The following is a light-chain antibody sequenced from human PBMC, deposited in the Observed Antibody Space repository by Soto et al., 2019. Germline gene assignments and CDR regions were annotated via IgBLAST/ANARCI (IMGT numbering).Light chain of an antibody. CDR3: HQYDSVPRT. V-gene: IGKV3-20*01. J-gene: IGKJ1*01. CDR2: GAS. Sequence: EIGLTQSPGTLSMSPGARATLSCRASQSLTNNYLAWFQQKPGQAPRLLIYGASNRPTDIPDRFSGSGSGTAFSLTISRLAPEDFAVYYCHQYDSVPRTFGQGTKVEIK. CDR1: QSLTNNY.